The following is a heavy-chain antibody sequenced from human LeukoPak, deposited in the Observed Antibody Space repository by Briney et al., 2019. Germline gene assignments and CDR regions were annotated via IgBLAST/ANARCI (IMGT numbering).Heavy chain of an antibody. CDR3: TRGFYDILTGFQDAFDI. V-gene: IGHV1-2*02. CDR2: INPNSGDT. Sequence: ASVTVSCMASGYTFTGYYMHWVRQAPGQGLEWMGWINPNSGDTNYAQKSQGRVTMTTDTSISTAYMELSRLRSDDTAVYYCTRGFYDILTGFQDAFDIWGQGTMVTVSS. D-gene: IGHD3-9*01. J-gene: IGHJ3*02. CDR1: GYTFTGYY.